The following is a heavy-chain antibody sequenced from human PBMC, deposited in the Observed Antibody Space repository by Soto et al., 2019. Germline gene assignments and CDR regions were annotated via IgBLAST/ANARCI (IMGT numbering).Heavy chain of an antibody. CDR3: ARDGYGSGSQFDY. D-gene: IGHD3-10*01. CDR1: GFTFSDYY. Sequence: GGSLRLSCAASGFTFSDYYMSWIRQAPGKGLEWVSYISSSSYTNYADSVKGRFTISRDNAKNSLYLQMNSLRAEDTAVYYCARDGYGSGSQFDYWGQGTLVTVSS. V-gene: IGHV3-11*06. J-gene: IGHJ4*02. CDR2: ISSSSYT.